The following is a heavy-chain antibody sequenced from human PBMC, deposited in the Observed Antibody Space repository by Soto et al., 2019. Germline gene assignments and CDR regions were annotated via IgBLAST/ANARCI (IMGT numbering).Heavy chain of an antibody. Sequence: QVQLQQWGAGLLKPSETLSLTCAVYGGSFSGFSWTWIRQSPGKGLEWIGQINHSGSTIYNPSLTSRVTISVEEAENPFSLELSSVTAADSAVCYCAGGLFCGDDYSGGWYHFDYWGQGTLVTVSS. CDR1: GGSFSGFS. CDR3: AGGLFCGDDYSGGWYHFDY. D-gene: IGHD6-19*01. J-gene: IGHJ4*02. V-gene: IGHV4-34*01. CDR2: INHSGST.